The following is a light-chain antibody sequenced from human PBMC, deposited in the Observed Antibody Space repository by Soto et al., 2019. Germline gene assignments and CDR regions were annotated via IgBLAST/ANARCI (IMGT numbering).Light chain of an antibody. CDR2: DVS. CDR1: SSDVGGYNY. V-gene: IGLV2-14*03. CDR3: SSYTSTSTV. J-gene: IGLJ3*02. Sequence: QSALTQPASVSGSPGQSITISCTGISSDVGGYNYVSWYQQHPGKAPKLIIIDVSNRPSGVSNRFSGSKSGNTASLTISGLQAEDEADYYCSSYTSTSTVFAGGTQLTVL.